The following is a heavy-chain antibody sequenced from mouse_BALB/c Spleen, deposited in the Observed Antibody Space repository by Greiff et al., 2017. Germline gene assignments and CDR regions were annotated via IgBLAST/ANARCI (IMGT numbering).Heavy chain of an antibody. D-gene: IGHD2-4*01. CDR2: ISSGSSTI. CDR1: GFTFSSFG. Sequence: EVQVVESGGGLVQPGGSRKLSCAASGFTFSSFGMHWVRQAPEKGLEWVAYISSGSSTIYYADTVKGRFTISRDNPKNTLFLQMTSLRSEDTAMYYCARLNDYDVFDYWGQGTTLTVSA. J-gene: IGHJ2*01. V-gene: IGHV5-17*02. CDR3: ARLNDYDVFDY.